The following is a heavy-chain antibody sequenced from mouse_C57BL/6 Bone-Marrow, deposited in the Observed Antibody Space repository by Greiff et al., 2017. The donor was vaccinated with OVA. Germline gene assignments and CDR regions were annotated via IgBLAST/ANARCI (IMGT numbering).Heavy chain of an antibody. CDR1: GYTFTDSN. V-gene: IGHV1-18*01. D-gene: IGHD2-3*01. CDR3: ARWGGYYPDYAMDY. Sequence: EVQLVESGPELVKPGASVKIPCKASGYTFTDSNMDWVTQSHGKSLEWIGDLNPNHGGTIYNQKFKGKATLTVDKSSRPADMELRSLTSEDTAVYYCARWGGYYPDYAMDYWGQGTSVTVSS. J-gene: IGHJ4*01. CDR2: LNPNHGGT.